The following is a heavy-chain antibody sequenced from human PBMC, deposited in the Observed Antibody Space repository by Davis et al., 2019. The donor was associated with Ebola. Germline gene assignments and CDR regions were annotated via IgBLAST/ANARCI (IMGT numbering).Heavy chain of an antibody. J-gene: IGHJ5*02. V-gene: IGHV1-18*01. D-gene: IGHD3-22*01. CDR2: ISAYNGNT. Sequence: ASVKVSCKASGYTFTSYGISWVRQAPGQWLEWMGWISAYNGNTNYAQKLQGRVTMTTDTSTSTAYMELRSLRSDDTAVYYCARDITMIVGGWFDPWGQGTLVTVSS. CDR1: GYTFTSYG. CDR3: ARDITMIVGGWFDP.